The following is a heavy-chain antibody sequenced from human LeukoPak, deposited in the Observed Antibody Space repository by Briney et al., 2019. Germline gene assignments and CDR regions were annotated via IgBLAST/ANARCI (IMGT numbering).Heavy chain of an antibody. J-gene: IGHJ5*02. D-gene: IGHD1-26*01. CDR3: ARSSTQWELRRWFDP. CDR2: IYYSGRT. Sequence: SETLSLTCTVSGGSISSSSYYWGWIRQPPGKGLEWIGSIYYSGRTYYNPSLKSRVTISVDTSKNHFFLRLSSVTAADTAVYYCARSSTQWELRRWFDPWGQGTLVTVSS. V-gene: IGHV4-39*02. CDR1: GGSISSSSYY.